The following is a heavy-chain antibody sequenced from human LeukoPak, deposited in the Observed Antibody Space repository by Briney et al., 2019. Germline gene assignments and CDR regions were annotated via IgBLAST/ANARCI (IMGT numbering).Heavy chain of an antibody. Sequence: GGSLRLSCAASGFTLSTYWMFLVRQTPGKGLGWGSSISGSGGSTYYADSVKGRFTISRDNSKSTLYLHMNSLRAEDSAVYYCAKDRFYGSGSYTFDSWGQGTLVTVSS. J-gene: IGHJ4*02. V-gene: IGHV3-23*01. CDR1: GFTLSTYW. CDR2: ISGSGGST. D-gene: IGHD3-10*01. CDR3: AKDRFYGSGSYTFDS.